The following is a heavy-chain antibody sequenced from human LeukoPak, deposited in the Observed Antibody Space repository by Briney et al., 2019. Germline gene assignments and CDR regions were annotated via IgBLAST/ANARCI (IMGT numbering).Heavy chain of an antibody. CDR1: GFTFSSFG. Sequence: GGSLRLSCAASGFTFSSFGMRWVGQAPGKGLEWLAFIRYDGSNKYYADSVKGRFTISRDNSENTLYLQMNSLRAEDTAVYYCAKDLIAFCSGGSCYPLDYWGQGTLVTVSS. J-gene: IGHJ4*02. V-gene: IGHV3-30*02. D-gene: IGHD2-15*01. CDR3: AKDLIAFCSGGSCYPLDY. CDR2: IRYDGSNK.